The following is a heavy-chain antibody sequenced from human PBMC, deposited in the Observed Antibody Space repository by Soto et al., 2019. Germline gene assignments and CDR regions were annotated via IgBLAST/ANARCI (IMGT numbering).Heavy chain of an antibody. CDR1: GFTFSSYD. Sequence: QPGGSLRLSCAASGFTFSSYDMHWVRQATGKGLEWVSAIGTAGDTYYPGSVKGRFTISRENAKNSLYLQMNSLRAGDTAVYYCARGFGYSYGEPYYGMDVWGQGTTVTVSS. J-gene: IGHJ6*02. V-gene: IGHV3-13*01. D-gene: IGHD5-18*01. CDR2: IGTAGDT. CDR3: ARGFGYSYGEPYYGMDV.